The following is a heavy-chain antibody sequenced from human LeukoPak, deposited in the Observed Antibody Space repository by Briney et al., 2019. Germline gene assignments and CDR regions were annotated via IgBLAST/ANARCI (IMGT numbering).Heavy chain of an antibody. CDR2: INPSGGST. CDR1: GYTFTSYY. D-gene: IGHD3-3*01. CDR3: ARAPGITIFGVVIIEELDY. Sequence: ASVKVSCKASGYTFTSYYMHWLRQAPGQGLEWMGIINPSGGSTSYAQKFQGRVTMTRDTSTSTVYMELSSLRSEDTAVYYCARAPGITIFGVVIIEELDYWGQGTLVTVSS. V-gene: IGHV1-46*01. J-gene: IGHJ4*02.